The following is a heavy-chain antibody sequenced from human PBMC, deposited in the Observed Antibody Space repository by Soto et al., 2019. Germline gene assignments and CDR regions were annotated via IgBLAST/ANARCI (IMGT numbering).Heavy chain of an antibody. D-gene: IGHD3-10*01. CDR2: ISAYNGNT. Sequence: ASVKVSCKASGYTFTSYGISWVRQAPGQGLEWMGWISAYNGNTHYAQKLQGRVTMTTDTSTSTAYMELRRLRSDDTAVYYCARDTYYYGSVDYYYYGMDVWGQGTTVTVSS. J-gene: IGHJ6*02. CDR1: GYTFTSYG. V-gene: IGHV1-18*04. CDR3: ARDTYYYGSVDYYYYGMDV.